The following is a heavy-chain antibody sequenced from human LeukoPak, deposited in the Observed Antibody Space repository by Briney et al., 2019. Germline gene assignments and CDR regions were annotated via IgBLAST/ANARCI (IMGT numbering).Heavy chain of an antibody. D-gene: IGHD6-13*01. V-gene: IGHV1-8*01. CDR3: ARVIYSSSWYYFDY. J-gene: IGHJ4*02. CDR2: MNPNSGNT. CDR1: GYTFTSYD. Sequence: ASVKVSCKASGYTFTSYDINWVRQATGQGLEWMGWMNPNSGNTGYAQKFQGRVTMTRNTSISTAYMELSSLTSEDTAVYYCARVIYSSSWYYFDYWGQGTLVTVSS.